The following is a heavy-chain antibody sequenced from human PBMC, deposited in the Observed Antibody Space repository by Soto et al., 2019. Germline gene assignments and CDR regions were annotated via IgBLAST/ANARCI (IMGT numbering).Heavy chain of an antibody. CDR3: AKDQGYDSLRHDAFDI. CDR2: ISGSGGST. Sequence: GGSLRLSCAASGFTFSSYAMSWVRQAPGKGLEWVSAISGSGGSTYYADSVKGRFTISRDNSKNTLYLQMNSLRAEDTAVYYCAKDQGYDSLRHDAFDIWGQGTMVTVSS. CDR1: GFTFSSYA. D-gene: IGHD5-12*01. J-gene: IGHJ3*02. V-gene: IGHV3-23*01.